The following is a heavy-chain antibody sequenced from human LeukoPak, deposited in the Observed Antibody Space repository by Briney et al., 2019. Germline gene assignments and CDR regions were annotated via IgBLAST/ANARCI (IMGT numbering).Heavy chain of an antibody. CDR1: GGSISSGSYY. Sequence: SETLSLTCTVSGGSISSGSYYWGWIRQPPGKGLEWIGSTYYRGSTYYNPSLRSRATISIDTSKNQFSVKLNSVTAADTAVYYCAVFGVVIPDAYDIWGQGTMVTVSS. J-gene: IGHJ3*02. CDR3: AVFGVVIPDAYDI. V-gene: IGHV4-39*07. D-gene: IGHD3-3*01. CDR2: TYYRGST.